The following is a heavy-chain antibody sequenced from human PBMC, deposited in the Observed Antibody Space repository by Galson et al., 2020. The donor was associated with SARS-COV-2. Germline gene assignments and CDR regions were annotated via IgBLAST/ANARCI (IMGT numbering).Heavy chain of an antibody. Sequence: GESLKISCAASGFTFSSYWMHWVRQVPGKGLVWVSRINSDGSSTTYADSVKGRFTISRDNAKNTLYLQMNSLRAEDTAVYYCASPARGYGMFDYWGQGTLVTVSS. D-gene: IGHD5-12*01. CDR1: GFTFSSYW. J-gene: IGHJ4*02. V-gene: IGHV3-74*01. CDR2: INSDGSST. CDR3: ASPARGYGMFDY.